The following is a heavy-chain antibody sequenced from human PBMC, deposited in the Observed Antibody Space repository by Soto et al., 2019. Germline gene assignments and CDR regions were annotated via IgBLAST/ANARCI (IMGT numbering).Heavy chain of an antibody. CDR1: GFTFSSYA. J-gene: IGHJ4*02. D-gene: IGHD2-15*01. V-gene: IGHV3-23*01. Sequence: PGGALRLSCAASGFTFSSYAMSWVRQAPGKGLEWVSAISGSGGSTYYADSVKGRFTISRDNSKNTLYLQMNSLRAEDTAVYYCAGILYCSGGSCYDYWGQGTLVTVSS. CDR2: ISGSGGST. CDR3: AGILYCSGGSCYDY.